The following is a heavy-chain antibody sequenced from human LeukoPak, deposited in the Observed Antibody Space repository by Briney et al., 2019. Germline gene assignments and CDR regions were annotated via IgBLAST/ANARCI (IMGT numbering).Heavy chain of an antibody. V-gene: IGHV3-33*08. J-gene: IGHJ4*02. Sequence: GGSLRLSCAASGFTVSSNYMSWVRQAPGKGLEWVALIWYDGSNKYYADSVKGRLTISRDNSKNTLYLQMNSLRAEDTAVYYCAREGPRGNSQFDYWGQGTLVTVSS. D-gene: IGHD2/OR15-2a*01. CDR2: IWYDGSNK. CDR3: AREGPRGNSQFDY. CDR1: GFTVSSNY.